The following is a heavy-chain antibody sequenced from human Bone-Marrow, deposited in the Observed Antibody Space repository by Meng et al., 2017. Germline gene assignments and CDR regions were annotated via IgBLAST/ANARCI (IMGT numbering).Heavy chain of an antibody. CDR1: GFTFDDYG. CDR2: ISYDGSNK. V-gene: IGHV3-30*18. D-gene: IGHD3-22*01. CDR3: AKDPHALLLSRFYYDDY. Sequence: GGSLRLSCAASGFTFDDYGMSWVCQAPGKGLEWVAVISYDGSNKYYADSVKGRFTISRDNSKNTLYLQMNSLRAEDTAVYYCAKDPHALLLSRFYYDDYCGQGMLTVSS. J-gene: IGHJ4*01.